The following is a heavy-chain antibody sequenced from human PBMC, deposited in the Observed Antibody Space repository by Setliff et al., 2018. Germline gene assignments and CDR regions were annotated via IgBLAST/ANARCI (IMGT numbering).Heavy chain of an antibody. V-gene: IGHV1-18*01. Sequence: ASVKVSCKASGYTFTNYGINWVRQAPGQGLEWMGWISAYTGNTNYAQKLQGRVSMTTDTSTSTAYMELRSLTSDDTAVYYCSRLVRYCTRTSCQRLSGDDYWGQGALVTVSS. CDR1: GYTFTNYG. CDR3: SRLVRYCTRTSCQRLSGDDY. J-gene: IGHJ4*02. D-gene: IGHD2-2*01. CDR2: ISAYTGNT.